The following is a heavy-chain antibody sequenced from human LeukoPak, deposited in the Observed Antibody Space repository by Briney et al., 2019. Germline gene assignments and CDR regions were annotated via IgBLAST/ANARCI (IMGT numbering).Heavy chain of an antibody. CDR2: IYYSGST. Sequence: KPSETLSLTCTVSGGSISRYYWSWIRQPPGKGLEWIGDIYYSGSTNYNPSLKSRVTISVDTSKNQFSLKLSSVTAADTAVYYCARVGYCSSTSCYSYYYYYMDDWGQGTLVTVPS. CDR3: ARVGYCSSTSCYSYYYYYMDD. D-gene: IGHD2-2*03. CDR1: GGSISRYY. J-gene: IGHJ6*03. V-gene: IGHV4-59*01.